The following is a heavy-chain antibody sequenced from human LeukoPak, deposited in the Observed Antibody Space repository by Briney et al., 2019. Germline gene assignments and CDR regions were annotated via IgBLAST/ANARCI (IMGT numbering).Heavy chain of an antibody. V-gene: IGHV3-21*06. J-gene: IGHJ4*02. CDR2: IDSSGGYM. CDR1: GSTFNTYS. CDR3: LRGDRRDY. Sequence: GGSLRLSCEASGSTFNTYSMNWARQAPGKGLEWVSSIDSSGGYMFYADSVKGRFIISRDNAKDSLYLQMNSLRVEDTAVYYCLRGDRRDYWGQGTLVTVSS.